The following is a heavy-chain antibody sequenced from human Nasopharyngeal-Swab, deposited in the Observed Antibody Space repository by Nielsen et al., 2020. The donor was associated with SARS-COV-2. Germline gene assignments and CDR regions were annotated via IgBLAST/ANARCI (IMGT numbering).Heavy chain of an antibody. CDR3: AKDPTYYDILTGYYFREASHYYYYGMDV. CDR1: GFTFSSYG. D-gene: IGHD3-9*01. V-gene: IGHV3-30*02. Sequence: GESLKISCAASGFTFSSYGMHWVRQAPGKGLEWVAFIRYDGSNKYYADSVKGRFTISRDNSKNTLYLQMNSLRAEDTAVYYCAKDPTYYDILTGYYFREASHYYYYGMDVWGQGTTVTVSS. CDR2: IRYDGSNK. J-gene: IGHJ6*02.